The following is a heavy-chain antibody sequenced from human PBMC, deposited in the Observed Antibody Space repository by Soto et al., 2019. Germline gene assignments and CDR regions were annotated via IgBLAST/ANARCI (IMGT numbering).Heavy chain of an antibody. Sequence: PSETLSLTCTVSGGSISSYYWSWIRQPPGKGLEWIGYIYYSGSTNYNPSLKSRVTISVDTSKNQFSLKLSSVTAEDTAVYYCAKGHYDSSGGADYWGQGTLVTVSS. CDR1: GGSISSYY. D-gene: IGHD3-22*01. V-gene: IGHV4-59*01. J-gene: IGHJ4*02. CDR3: AKGHYDSSGGADY. CDR2: IYYSGST.